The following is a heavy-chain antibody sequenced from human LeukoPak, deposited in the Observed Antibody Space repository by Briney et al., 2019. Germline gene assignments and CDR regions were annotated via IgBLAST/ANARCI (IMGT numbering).Heavy chain of an antibody. V-gene: IGHV3-23*01. CDR1: GFTFSSYP. CDR3: AKARAVVGATLQPTFDY. CDR2: ISANSGAT. J-gene: IGHJ4*02. Sequence: GGSLRLSCAASGFTFSSYPMSWVRQAPGRGLEWVSVISANSGATYYADSVKGRFTISRDNAKNTLYLQMNSLRAEDTALYYCAKARAVVGATLQPTFDYWGQGTLVTVSS. D-gene: IGHD1-26*01.